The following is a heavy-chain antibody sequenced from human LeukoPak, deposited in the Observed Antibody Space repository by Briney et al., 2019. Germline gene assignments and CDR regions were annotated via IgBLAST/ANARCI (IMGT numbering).Heavy chain of an antibody. D-gene: IGHD3-22*01. CDR2: IIPILGIA. CDR1: GGTFSIYA. CDR3: ASDTFYDSSGYDY. J-gene: IGHJ4*02. V-gene: IGHV1-69*04. Sequence: SVNVSFKASGGTFSIYAISWVRQAPGQGLEWMGRIIPILGIANYSQKFQGRVTITADKSTSTAYMELSSLRSEDTAVYYCASDTFYDSSGYDYWGQGTLVTVSS.